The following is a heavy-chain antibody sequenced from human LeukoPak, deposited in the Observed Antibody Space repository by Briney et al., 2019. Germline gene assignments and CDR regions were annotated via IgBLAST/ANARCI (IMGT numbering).Heavy chain of an antibody. CDR3: ARGTQLWLQVDY. CDR2: IYHSGST. D-gene: IGHD5-18*01. V-gene: IGHV4-34*01. J-gene: IGHJ4*02. Sequence: SETLSLTCAVYGGSFSGYYWSWIRQPPGKGLEWIGYIYHSGSTYYNPSLKSRVTISVDRSKNQFSLKLSSVTAADTAVYYCARGTQLWLQVDYWGQGTLVTVSS. CDR1: GGSFSGYY.